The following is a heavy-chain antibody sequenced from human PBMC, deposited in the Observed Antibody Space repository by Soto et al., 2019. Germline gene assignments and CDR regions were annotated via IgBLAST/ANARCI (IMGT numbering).Heavy chain of an antibody. CDR2: IYPGDSDT. D-gene: IGHD3-3*01. CDR3: ARHSRLSFGVHTYYGMDC. V-gene: IGHV5-51*01. J-gene: IGHJ6*04. Sequence: GASLRVSWKGSGYSFTSYWIGWVRQMPGKGLEWMGIIYPGDSDTRYSPSFQGQVTISADKSISTAYLQWSSLKASDTAMYYCARHSRLSFGVHTYYGMDCWCTGPTVSVS. CDR1: GYSFTSYW.